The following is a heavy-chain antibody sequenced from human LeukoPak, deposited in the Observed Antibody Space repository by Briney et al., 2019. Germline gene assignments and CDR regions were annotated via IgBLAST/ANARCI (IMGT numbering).Heavy chain of an antibody. Sequence: GGSLRLSCAASGLTFSSYAMSWVRQGPGRGLEWVSAISDNGGSTYYADSVKGRLTISRDNSKNTLYLQMNSLRAEDTAVYYCAKLSFYFDFWGQGTLVTVSS. V-gene: IGHV3-23*01. CDR1: GLTFSSYA. J-gene: IGHJ4*02. CDR2: ISDNGGST. CDR3: AKLSFYFDF.